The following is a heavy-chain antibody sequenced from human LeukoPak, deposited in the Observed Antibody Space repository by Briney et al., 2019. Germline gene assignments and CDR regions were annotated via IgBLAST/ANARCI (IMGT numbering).Heavy chain of an antibody. J-gene: IGHJ4*02. CDR2: IYYSGST. D-gene: IGHD6-13*01. Sequence: PSETLSLTCTVSGGSISSSSYYWGWIRQPPGKGLEWIGSIYYSGSTYYNPSLKSRVTISVDTSKNQFSLKLSSVTAADTAVYYCATQSSSWNDYYFDYWGQGTLVTVSS. CDR3: ATQSSSWNDYYFDY. V-gene: IGHV4-39*01. CDR1: GGSISSSSYY.